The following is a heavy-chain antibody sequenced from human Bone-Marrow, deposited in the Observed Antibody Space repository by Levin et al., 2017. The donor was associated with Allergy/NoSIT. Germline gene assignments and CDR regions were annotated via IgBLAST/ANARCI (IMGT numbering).Heavy chain of an antibody. D-gene: IGHD5-12*01. CDR3: AKSGFDSYFYMDV. CDR2: ISYDGSQK. J-gene: IGHJ6*03. CDR1: RFSFNLYG. Sequence: QAGGSLRLSCAASRFSFNLYGMHWVRQAPGKGLEWVSFISYDGSQKYYADSVKGRFIISRDNSQTTLHLQMDSLRTDDSAVYYCAKSGFDSYFYMDVWGKGTTVTVSS. V-gene: IGHV3-30*18.